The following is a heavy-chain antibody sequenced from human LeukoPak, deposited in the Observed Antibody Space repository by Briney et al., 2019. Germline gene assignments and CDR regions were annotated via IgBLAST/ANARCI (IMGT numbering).Heavy chain of an antibody. CDR1: GFTFSSYE. V-gene: IGHV3-23*01. Sequence: PGGSLRLSXAASGFTFSSYEMNWVRQAPGKGLEWVSAISGSGGSTYYADSVKGRFTISRDNSKNTLYLQMNSLRAEDTAVYYCAKVRDGYPDYWGQGTLVTVSS. J-gene: IGHJ4*02. D-gene: IGHD5-24*01. CDR3: AKVRDGYPDY. CDR2: ISGSGGST.